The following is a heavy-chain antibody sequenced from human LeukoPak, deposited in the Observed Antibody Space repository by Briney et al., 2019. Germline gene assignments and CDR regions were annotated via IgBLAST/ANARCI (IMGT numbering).Heavy chain of an antibody. J-gene: IGHJ4*02. Sequence: ASVKISCKASGYTFTSYVLHWVRQAPGQRLEWMAWINADNGDTKYSQIFQGRVTITRDTSANTVHMELTSLGSEDTAVYYCVRGAVTAHFDYWGQGTLVTVSS. V-gene: IGHV1-3*01. CDR2: INADNGDT. CDR1: GYTFTSYV. D-gene: IGHD2-21*02. CDR3: VRGAVTAHFDY.